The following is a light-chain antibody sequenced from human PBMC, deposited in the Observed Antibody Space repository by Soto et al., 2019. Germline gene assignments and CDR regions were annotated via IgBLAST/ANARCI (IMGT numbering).Light chain of an antibody. V-gene: IGLV1-44*01. Sequence: QSVLTQPPSASATPGQRVTISCSGSSSNIGSNTANWYQQLPGTAPKVLIYTNNRRPSGVPDRFSGSKSGTSASLAISGRRSEDEADYYCAAWDDSLNGVVFGGGTQLTVL. CDR3: AAWDDSLNGVV. CDR1: SSNIGSNT. CDR2: TNN. J-gene: IGLJ2*01.